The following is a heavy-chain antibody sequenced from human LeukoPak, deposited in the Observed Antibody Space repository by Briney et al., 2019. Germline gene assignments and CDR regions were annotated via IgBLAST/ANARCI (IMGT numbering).Heavy chain of an antibody. Sequence: PSETLSLTCTVSGGSISSYYWSWIRQPPGKGLEWIGDIYYSGSTNYNPSLKSRVTISVDTSKNQFSLKPSSVTAADTAVYYCARHEAGGGGGSLWGQGTLVTVSS. CDR2: IYYSGST. D-gene: IGHD2-15*01. J-gene: IGHJ4*02. V-gene: IGHV4-59*08. CDR3: ARHEAGGGGGSL. CDR1: GGSISSYY.